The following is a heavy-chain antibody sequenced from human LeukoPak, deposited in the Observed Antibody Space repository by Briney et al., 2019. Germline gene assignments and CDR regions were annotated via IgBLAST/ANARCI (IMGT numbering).Heavy chain of an antibody. Sequence: GGSLSLSCAASGYNFSSYWMHWVRQAPGKGLVWVSRINSDESSTSYADSMKRRFTISRDNAKNPLSLQMKSLRVGDTAVYLCARGGAAMAYYWGQGTLVTVSS. D-gene: IGHD5-18*01. CDR3: ARGGAAMAYY. J-gene: IGHJ4*02. CDR2: INSDESST. V-gene: IGHV3-74*01. CDR1: GYNFSSYW.